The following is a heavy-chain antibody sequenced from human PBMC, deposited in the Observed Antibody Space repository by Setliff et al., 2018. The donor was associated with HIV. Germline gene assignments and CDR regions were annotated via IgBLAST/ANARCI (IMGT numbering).Heavy chain of an antibody. CDR2: IRSKAHGGTT. CDR1: GFTFGYYV. Sequence: GASLKISCITSGFTFGYYVMSWFRQAPGKGLEWVGFIRSKAHGGTTEYAASVEVRFIISRDDSKSIAYLQMNSLKTEDTAVYYCTRSNWGSTPDFDYWGQGTMVTVSS. J-gene: IGHJ4*02. D-gene: IGHD7-27*01. V-gene: IGHV3-49*03. CDR3: TRSNWGSTPDFDY.